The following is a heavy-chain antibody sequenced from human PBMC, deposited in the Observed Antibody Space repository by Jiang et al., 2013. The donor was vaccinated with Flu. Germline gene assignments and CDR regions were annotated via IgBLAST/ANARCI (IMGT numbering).Heavy chain of an antibody. J-gene: IGHJ4*02. CDR3: ARVWLSYFFDH. Sequence: TFSSYGMHWVRQAPGKGLEWVAYISDDGSEKSHAAAVKGRFTVSRDKSKNILYLQMNSLQREDTAVYYCARVWLSYFFDHWGQGVLVTVSS. V-gene: IGHV3-30*19. CDR1: TFSSYG. D-gene: IGHD6-19*01. CDR2: ISDDGSEK.